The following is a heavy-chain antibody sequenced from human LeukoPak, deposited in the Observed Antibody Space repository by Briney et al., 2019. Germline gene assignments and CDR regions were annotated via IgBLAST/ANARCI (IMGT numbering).Heavy chain of an antibody. CDR1: GFTFSSYG. J-gene: IGHJ4*02. CDR3: AREIGPYYDYVWGSYRYPDY. Sequence: GGSLRLSCAASGFTFSSYGMHWVRQAPGKGLEWVAVIWYDGSNKYYADSVKGRFTISRDNSKNTLYLQMNSLRAEDTAVYYCAREIGPYYDYVWGSYRYPDYWGQGTLVTVSS. CDR2: IWYDGSNK. V-gene: IGHV3-33*01. D-gene: IGHD3-16*02.